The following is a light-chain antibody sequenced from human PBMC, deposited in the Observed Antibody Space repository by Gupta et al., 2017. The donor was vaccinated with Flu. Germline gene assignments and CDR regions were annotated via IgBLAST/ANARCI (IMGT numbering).Light chain of an antibody. Sequence: QSALTQPRSVSGSPGQSVTISCTGTNNDVGGYNYVSWYQQHPGKAPKLMIYDVTKRPPGVPNRFSGSKSGDTASLTISGLRAEDEADYYCCSYAGNYIVLFGGGTKLTVL. CDR1: NNDVGGYNY. J-gene: IGLJ2*01. CDR3: CSYAGNYIVL. V-gene: IGLV2-11*01. CDR2: DVT.